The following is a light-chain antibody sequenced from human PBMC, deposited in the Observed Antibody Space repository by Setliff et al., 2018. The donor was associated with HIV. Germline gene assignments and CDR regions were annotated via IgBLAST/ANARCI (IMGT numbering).Light chain of an antibody. CDR1: QSIGSW. Sequence: DIQMTQSPSTVSASVGDRVTITCRASQSIGSWLAWYQQKPGKAPKVLIYKASSLESGVPSRFSGSGFGTDFTLTINSLQPDDFATYYCQQYNSYPWTFGQGTKV. V-gene: IGKV1-5*03. CDR3: QQYNSYPWT. J-gene: IGKJ1*01. CDR2: KAS.